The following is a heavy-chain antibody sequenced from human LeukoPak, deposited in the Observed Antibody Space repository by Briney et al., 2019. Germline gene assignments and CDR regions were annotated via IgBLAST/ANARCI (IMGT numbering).Heavy chain of an antibody. V-gene: IGHV3-7*04. CDR3: ARDEHQYYHASSCRFDY. D-gene: IGHD3-22*01. CDR1: GFTFSYYW. Sequence: GGSLRLSCAASGFTFSYYWMGWVRQAPGKGLEWVANIKQDGSEKYYVDSVKGRFTISRDNAKNSLYLQMNSMRAEDTAVYYCARDEHQYYHASSCRFDYWGQGILVTVSS. CDR2: IKQDGSEK. J-gene: IGHJ4*02.